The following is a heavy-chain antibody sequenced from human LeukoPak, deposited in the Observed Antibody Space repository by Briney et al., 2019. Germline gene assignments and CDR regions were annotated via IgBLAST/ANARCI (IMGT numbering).Heavy chain of an antibody. V-gene: IGHV1-69*13. D-gene: IGHD3-3*01. CDR2: IIPIFGTA. CDR1: GGTFSSYA. CDR3: ARGPLLRFLEWSGYWFDP. Sequence: SVKVSCKASGGTFSSYANSWVRQAPGQGLEWMGRIIPIFGTANYAQRFQGRVTITADESTSTAYMELSSLRSEDTAVYYCARGPLLRFLEWSGYWFDPWGQGTLVTVSS. J-gene: IGHJ5*02.